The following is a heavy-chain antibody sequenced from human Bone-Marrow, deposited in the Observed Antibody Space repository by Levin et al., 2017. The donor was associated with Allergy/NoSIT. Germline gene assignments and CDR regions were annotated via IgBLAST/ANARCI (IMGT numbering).Heavy chain of an antibody. CDR2: IYSGGST. CDR3: ARGLSEYSSSWYRGYYFDY. CDR1: GFTVSSHY. V-gene: IGHV3-53*01. J-gene: IGHJ4*02. Sequence: GESLKISCAASGFTVSSHYMSWVRQAPGKGLEWVSVIYSGGSTYYADSVKGRFTISRDNSKNTLYLQMNSLRAEDTAVYYCARGLSEYSSSWYRGYYFDYWGQGTLVTVSS. D-gene: IGHD6-13*01.